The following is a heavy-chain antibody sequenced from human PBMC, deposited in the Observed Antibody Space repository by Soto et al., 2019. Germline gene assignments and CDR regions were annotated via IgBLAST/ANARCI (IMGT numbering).Heavy chain of an antibody. J-gene: IGHJ4*02. CDR1: GGSFSGYY. CDR2: INHSGST. CDR3: PVLVGGVAAAYFDY. Sequence: QVQLQQWGAGLLKPSETLSLTCAVYGGSFSGYYWSWIRQPPGKGLEWIGEINHSGSTNYNPSLQRRVTISVDTSKHQFSLKLSSVTAADTAVYYCPVLVGGVAAAYFDYWGQVTLVTVSS. V-gene: IGHV4-34*01. D-gene: IGHD6-13*01.